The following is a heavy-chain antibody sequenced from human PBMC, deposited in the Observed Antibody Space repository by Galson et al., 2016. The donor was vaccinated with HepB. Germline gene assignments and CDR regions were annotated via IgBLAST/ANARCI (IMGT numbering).Heavy chain of an antibody. D-gene: IGHD5-24*01. V-gene: IGHV3-21*01. CDR1: GFSFTTST. CDR3: AREGLGDGYNSLNYYSYYMDV. CDR2: ISSSSTYI. J-gene: IGHJ6*03. Sequence: LRLSCAVSGFSFTTSTMNWVRQAPVKGLEWVSSISSSSTYIYYADSVKGRFTISRDNAKNSLYLQMSSLRAEDTAVYYCAREGLGDGYNSLNYYSYYMDVWGKGTTVTVSS.